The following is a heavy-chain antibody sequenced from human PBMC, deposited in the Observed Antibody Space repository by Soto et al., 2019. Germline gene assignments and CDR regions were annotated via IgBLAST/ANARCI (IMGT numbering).Heavy chain of an antibody. J-gene: IGHJ4*02. CDR2: ISGSGGST. D-gene: IGHD1-26*01. CDR3: EKASETGGTYSPLWF. CDR1: GFTFSSYG. V-gene: IGHV3-23*01. Sequence: GGSLRLSCAASGFTFSSYGMSWVRQAPGKGLEWVSSISGSGGSTYYADSVKGRFTISRDNSKNTLYLQMNSLRAEDTAVYYCEKASETGGTYSPLWFWGQGTLVTVSS.